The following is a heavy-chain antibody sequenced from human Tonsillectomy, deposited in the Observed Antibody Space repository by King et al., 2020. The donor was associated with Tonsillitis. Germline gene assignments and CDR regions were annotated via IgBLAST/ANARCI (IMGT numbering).Heavy chain of an antibody. J-gene: IGHJ3*02. CDR2: IITNSGGT. CDR3: ARAYDSSGYYSVYAFDI. V-gene: IGHV1-2*02. CDR1: GYTFTGYF. Sequence: VQLVESGAEVKKPGASVKVSCKASGYTFTGYFLHWVRQAPGQGLEWMGWIITNSGGTNYAQKFQGRVTMTRDTSISRAYMELSSLRSDDTAVYYCARAYDSSGYYSVYAFDIWGQGTMVTVSS. D-gene: IGHD3-22*01.